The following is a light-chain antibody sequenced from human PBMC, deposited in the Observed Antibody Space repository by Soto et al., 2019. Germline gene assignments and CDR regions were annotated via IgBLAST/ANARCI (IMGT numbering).Light chain of an antibody. CDR1: SSDVGGYNY. CDR3: SSYTSSSTRV. Sequence: LTQPASVSGSPGQSITISCTGTSSDVGGYNYVSWYQQHPGKAPKLLIFDVSNRPSGVSNRFSGSKSGNTASLTISGLQAEDEADYYCSSYTSSSTRVFGTGTKVTVL. CDR2: DVS. V-gene: IGLV2-14*03. J-gene: IGLJ1*01.